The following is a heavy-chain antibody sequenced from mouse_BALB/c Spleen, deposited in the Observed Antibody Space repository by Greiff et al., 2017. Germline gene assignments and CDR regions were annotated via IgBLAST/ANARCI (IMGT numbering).Heavy chain of an antibody. CDR2: ISSGSSTI. J-gene: IGHJ4*01. CDR1: GFTFSSFG. CDR3: ARDSLAMDY. V-gene: IGHV5-17*02. Sequence: EVMLVESGGGLVQPGGSRKLSCAASGFTFSSFGMHWVRQAPEKGLEWVAYISSGSSTIYYADTVKGRFTISRDNPKNTLFLQMTSLRSEDTAMYYCARDSLAMDYWGQGTSVTVSA.